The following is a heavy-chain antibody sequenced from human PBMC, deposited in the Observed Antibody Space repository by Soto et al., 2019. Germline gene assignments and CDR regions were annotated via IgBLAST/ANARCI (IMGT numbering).Heavy chain of an antibody. D-gene: IGHD4-17*01. Sequence: EVQLLESGGGLVQPGGSLRLSCAASGFTFSSYAMSWVRQAPGKGLEWVSAISGSGGSAYYADSVKGRFTISRDKSTNTLYLHMNSLRAEDTAVYYCARGSAYSDYDLEYWGQGTLATVSS. CDR3: ARGSAYSDYDLEY. CDR1: GFTFSSYA. J-gene: IGHJ4*02. CDR2: ISGSGGSA. V-gene: IGHV3-23*01.